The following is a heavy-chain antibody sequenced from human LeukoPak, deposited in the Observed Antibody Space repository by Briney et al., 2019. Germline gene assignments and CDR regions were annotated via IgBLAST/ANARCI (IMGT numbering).Heavy chain of an antibody. CDR3: ARDDCSGGSCYFDY. D-gene: IGHD2-15*01. CDR1: GFTFDDYG. J-gene: IGHJ4*02. Sequence: GGSLRLSCAASGFTFDDYGMSWVRQAPGKGLEWVSGINWNGGSTGYADSVKGRFTISRDNAKNSLYLQMNSLRAEDTHLYYCARDDCSGGSCYFDYWGQGTLVTISS. CDR2: INWNGGST. V-gene: IGHV3-20*04.